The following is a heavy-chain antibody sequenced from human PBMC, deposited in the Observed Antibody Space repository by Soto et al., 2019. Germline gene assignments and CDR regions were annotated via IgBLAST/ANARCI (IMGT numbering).Heavy chain of an antibody. J-gene: IGHJ5*02. Sequence: QVQLQQWGAGLLKPSETLSLTCAVYGGSFSGYYWSWIRQPPGKGLEWIGEINHSVSTNYNPSLKSRVAISVDTAKNQFSLKLSSVTAADTAVYYCARAGTYYDFWRKGGIGWFDPWGQGTLVTVSS. D-gene: IGHD3-3*01. CDR3: ARAGTYYDFWRKGGIGWFDP. V-gene: IGHV4-34*01. CDR1: GGSFSGYY. CDR2: INHSVST.